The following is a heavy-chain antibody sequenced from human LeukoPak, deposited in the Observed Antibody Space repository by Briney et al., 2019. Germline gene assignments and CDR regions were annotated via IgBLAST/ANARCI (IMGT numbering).Heavy chain of an antibody. V-gene: IGHV3-23*01. J-gene: IGHJ5*02. CDR3: AKDEDGDYWNWFDP. CDR2: ISGSGGST. CDR1: GFTFSSYA. D-gene: IGHD4-17*01. Sequence: PGGSLRLSCAASGFTFSSYAMSWVRQAPGKGLELVSAISGSGGSTYYADSVKGRFTISRDNSKNTLYLQMNSLRAEDTAVYYCAKDEDGDYWNWFDPWGQGTLVTVSS.